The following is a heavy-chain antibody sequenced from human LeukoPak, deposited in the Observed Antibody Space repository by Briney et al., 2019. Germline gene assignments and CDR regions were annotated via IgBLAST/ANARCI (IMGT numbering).Heavy chain of an antibody. CDR2: IRYDGSNK. J-gene: IGHJ4*02. CDR3: AKDPIRGVRPYYFSS. D-gene: IGHD3-10*01. Sequence: PGGSLRLSCAASGFTFSSYGMHWVRQAPGKGLEWVAFIRYDGSNKYYADSVKGRFTISRDNSKNTLYLQTNSLRAEDTAVYYCAKDPIRGVRPYYFSSWGQGTLVTVSS. CDR1: GFTFSSYG. V-gene: IGHV3-30*02.